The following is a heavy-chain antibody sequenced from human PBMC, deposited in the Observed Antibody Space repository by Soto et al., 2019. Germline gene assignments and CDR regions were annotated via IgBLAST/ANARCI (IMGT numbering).Heavy chain of an antibody. V-gene: IGHV3-13*01. J-gene: IGHJ6*03. CDR3: ARRSYVGNYYYMDV. CDR2: IGTAGDT. CDR1: GFTFCSYY. Sequence: GGSLRLSCAASGFTFCSYYMDWVRHATGKGLEWVSAIGTAGDTYYPGSVKGRFTISRENAKNSLYLQMNSLRAGDTAVYYCARRSYVGNYYYMDVWGKGTTVTVSS. D-gene: IGHD1-26*01.